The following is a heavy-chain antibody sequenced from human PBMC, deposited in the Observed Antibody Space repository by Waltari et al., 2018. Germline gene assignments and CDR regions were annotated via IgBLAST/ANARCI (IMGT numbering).Heavy chain of an antibody. Sequence: QAQLVQSGAEVKKPGASVKVSCRASGYPFSDFGISWVRQAPGQGVEWMGWISAKKGHTNHAQKFQDRLIMTKDTSTTTVYMELNYRTSDDTAAYYCARERHRLMEVGYLMALDPWGQGTLVTVSS. D-gene: IGHD3-3*01. CDR3: ARERHRLMEVGYLMALDP. J-gene: IGHJ5*02. CDR2: ISAKKGHT. V-gene: IGHV1-18*01. CDR1: GYPFSDFG.